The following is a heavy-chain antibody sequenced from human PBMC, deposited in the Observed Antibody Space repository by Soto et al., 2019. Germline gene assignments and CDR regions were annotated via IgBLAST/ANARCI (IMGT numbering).Heavy chain of an antibody. J-gene: IGHJ6*02. V-gene: IGHV3-23*01. CDR2: ISGSGGST. Sequence: PGGSLRLSCAAPGFTFSSYAMSWVRQAPGKGLEWVSAISGSGGSTYYADSVKGRFTISRDNSKNTLYLQMNSLRAEDTAVYSCAKKEPYYSYGMDVWGQGTTVTVSS. CDR3: AKKEPYYSYGMDV. D-gene: IGHD1-26*01. CDR1: GFTFSSYA.